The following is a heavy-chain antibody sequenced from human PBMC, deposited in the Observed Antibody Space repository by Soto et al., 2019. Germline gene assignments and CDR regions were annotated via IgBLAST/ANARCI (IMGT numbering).Heavy chain of an antibody. CDR3: ARDGHGMDV. V-gene: IGHV4-61*01. Sequence: QVQLQESGPGLVRPSEPLSLTCTVSGGSVTTGSYNWGWIRRPPGKALGWIGNIFFTGLTHYNPCLNLRVPMSVDTAKNQFSRTVYSVTAADTAVYYCARDGHGMDVWGQGTPVTVSS. CDR1: GGSVTTGSYN. J-gene: IGHJ6*02. CDR2: IFFTGLT.